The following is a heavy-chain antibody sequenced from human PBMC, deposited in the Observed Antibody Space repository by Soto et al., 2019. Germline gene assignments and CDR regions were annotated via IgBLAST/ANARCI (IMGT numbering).Heavy chain of an antibody. CDR2: INAGNGNT. D-gene: IGHD2-21*02. V-gene: IGHV1-3*01. J-gene: IGHJ4*02. CDR1: GYTFTSYA. CDR3: AGSIVVVTAADY. Sequence: QVQLVQSGAEVKKPGASVKVSCKASGYTFTSYAMHWVRQAPGQRLEWMGWINAGNGNTKYSQKFQGRVTITRDTSASTAEKEQSSLRPEDTAEYYCAGSIVVVTAADYWGQGALVTVAS.